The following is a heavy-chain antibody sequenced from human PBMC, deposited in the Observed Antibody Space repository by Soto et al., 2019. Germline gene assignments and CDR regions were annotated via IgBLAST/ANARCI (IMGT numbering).Heavy chain of an antibody. D-gene: IGHD6-19*01. CDR1: GFTFSSYG. CDR3: AKGRYSSGWWFDY. Sequence: QVQLVESGGGVVQPGRSLRLSCEASGFTFSSYGMHWVRQAPGKGLEWVAVISYDGSNKYYADSVKGRFTISRDNSKNTLYLQMNSLRAEDTAVYYCAKGRYSSGWWFDYWGQGTLVTVSS. CDR2: ISYDGSNK. J-gene: IGHJ5*01. V-gene: IGHV3-30*18.